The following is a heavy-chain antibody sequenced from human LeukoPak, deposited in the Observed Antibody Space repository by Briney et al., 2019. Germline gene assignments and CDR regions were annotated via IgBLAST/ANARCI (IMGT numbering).Heavy chain of an antibody. CDR2: IYHSGST. J-gene: IGHJ4*02. Sequence: PSETLSLTCTVSGDSISSYYWSWVRQSPGKGLEWIGYIYHSGSTNYNPSLKSRVTISIDTSKNQFSLKLSSVTAADTAVYYVARDSGSGSWYDYWGQGTLVTVSS. V-gene: IGHV4-59*01. CDR3: ARDSGSGSWYDY. D-gene: IGHD6-13*01. CDR1: GDSISSYY.